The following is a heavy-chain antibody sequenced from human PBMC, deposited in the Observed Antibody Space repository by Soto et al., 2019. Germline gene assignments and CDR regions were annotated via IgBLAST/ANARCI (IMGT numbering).Heavy chain of an antibody. J-gene: IGHJ4*02. V-gene: IGHV1-24*01. CDR1: GYTLTELS. CDR2: FDPEDGET. D-gene: IGHD3-22*01. Sequence: VASVKVSCKVSGYTLTELSMHWVRQAPGKGLEWMGGFDPEDGETIYAQKFQGRVTMTEDTSTDTAYMELSSLRSEDTAVYYCATDLYDSSGYHLDYWGQGTLVTVSS. CDR3: ATDLYDSSGYHLDY.